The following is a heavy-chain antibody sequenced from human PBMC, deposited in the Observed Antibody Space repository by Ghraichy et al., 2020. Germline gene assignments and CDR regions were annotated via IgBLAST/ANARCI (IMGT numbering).Heavy chain of an antibody. CDR2: ISGSGGST. CDR3: ARGGGAPDY. Sequence: GGSLRLSCAASGFSFSSSGMRWVRQAPGEGLEWVSAISGSGGSTYYADSAKGRFTISRDNSKNTLYLQMNSLRVEDTAVYYCARGGGAPDYWGQGTLVTVSS. J-gene: IGHJ4*02. D-gene: IGHD1-26*01. V-gene: IGHV3-23*01. CDR1: GFSFSSSG.